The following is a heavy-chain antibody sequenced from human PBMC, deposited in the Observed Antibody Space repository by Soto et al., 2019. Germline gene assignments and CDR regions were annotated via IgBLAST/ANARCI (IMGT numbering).Heavy chain of an antibody. D-gene: IGHD6-19*01. CDR2: ISYDGSNK. Sequence: QVQLVESGGGVVQPGRSLRLSCAASGFTFSSYGMNWVRQAPGKGLEWVAVISYDGSNKYYADSVKGRFTISRDNSKNTLYLQMNSLRAEDTAVYYCAKDRMDSSGWAYFDYWGQGTLVTGSS. CDR3: AKDRMDSSGWAYFDY. CDR1: GFTFSSYG. V-gene: IGHV3-30*18. J-gene: IGHJ4*02.